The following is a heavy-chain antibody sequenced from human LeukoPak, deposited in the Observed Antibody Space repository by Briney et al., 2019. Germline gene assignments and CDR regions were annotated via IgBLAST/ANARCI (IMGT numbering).Heavy chain of an antibody. Sequence: RGSLRLSCAASGFTFSNAWMSWVRQAPGKGLEWVGRIKSKTDGGTTDYAAPVKGRFTISRDDPKNTLYLQMNSLKTEDTAVYYCTHIVATIMPMDWGQGTLVTVSS. J-gene: IGHJ4*02. CDR1: GFTFSNAW. CDR3: THIVATIMPMD. CDR2: IKSKTDGGTT. D-gene: IGHD5-12*01. V-gene: IGHV3-15*01.